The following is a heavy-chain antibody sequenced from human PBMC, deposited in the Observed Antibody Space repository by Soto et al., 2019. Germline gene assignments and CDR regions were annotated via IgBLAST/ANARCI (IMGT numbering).Heavy chain of an antibody. D-gene: IGHD3-9*01. CDR3: VRQKSFFDWSSHVTRPGGMDV. J-gene: IGHJ6*02. V-gene: IGHV4-34*01. CDR1: GGSFSGYY. Sequence: QVQLQQWGAGLLKPSETLSLTCAVNGGSFSGYYWNWIRQSAGKGLEWIGKVHHSGTTNYNPSLKLRLTMPLDTSRNHFSLQLNSVTAADTAMYYCVRQKSFFDWSSHVTRPGGMDVWGQGNAVTVSS. CDR2: VHHSGTT.